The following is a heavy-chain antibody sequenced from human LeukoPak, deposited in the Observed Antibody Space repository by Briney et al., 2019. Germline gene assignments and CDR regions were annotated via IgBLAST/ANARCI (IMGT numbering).Heavy chain of an antibody. J-gene: IGHJ4*02. CDR2: VSGGGENT. V-gene: IGHV3-23*01. CDR1: GFTFSSYA. CDR3: AKELSARRPYDS. D-gene: IGHD2/OR15-2a*01. Sequence: GGSLRLSCAASGFTFSSYAMSWVRQVPGKGLEWVAAVSGGGENTYYSDSIRGRFTISRDNSKNTLYLQMHSLRAEDTALYYCAKELSARRPYDSWGQGSLVTVSS.